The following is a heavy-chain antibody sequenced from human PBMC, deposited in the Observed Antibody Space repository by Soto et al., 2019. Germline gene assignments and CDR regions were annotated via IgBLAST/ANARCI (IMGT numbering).Heavy chain of an antibody. CDR2: IYYSGST. J-gene: IGHJ3*01. CDR1: GGSIGYYY. Sequence: SETLSLTCTVSGGSIGYYYWTWIRQPPGKGLEWIGFIYYSGSTNYNPSLKSRVTMSVDTSKNQFSLKLTSVTAADTAVYYCARERGVTTNDAFDVWGRGAMVTVSS. V-gene: IGHV4-59*01. D-gene: IGHD2-21*02. CDR3: ARERGVTTNDAFDV.